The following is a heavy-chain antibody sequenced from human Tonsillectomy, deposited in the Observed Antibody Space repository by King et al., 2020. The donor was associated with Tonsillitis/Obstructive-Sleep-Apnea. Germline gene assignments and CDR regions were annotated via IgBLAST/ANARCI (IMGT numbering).Heavy chain of an antibody. D-gene: IGHD2-2*01. J-gene: IGHJ6*02. Sequence: QLVQSGVEVKKPGESLKISCKGSGYSFTNYWIGWVRPMPGKGLEWMGIIYPGDSDTRYSPSFQGQVPISADKSISTTHLQWSSLKVSDTAIYYCSRHDHCSTTTCYGGAYYYGIDVWGQGTTVTVSS. CDR2: IYPGDSDT. V-gene: IGHV5-51*01. CDR3: SRHDHCSTTTCYGGAYYYGIDV. CDR1: GYSFTNYW.